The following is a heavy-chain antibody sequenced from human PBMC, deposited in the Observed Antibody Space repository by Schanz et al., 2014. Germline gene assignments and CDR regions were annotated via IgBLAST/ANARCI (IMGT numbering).Heavy chain of an antibody. V-gene: IGHV3-7*01. J-gene: IGHJ4*02. Sequence: EVQLVESGGGLVQPGGSLRLSCAASGFTFSNYWMSWVRQAPGKGLEWVASVNTDGGGKFYVDSVKGRFTIFRDNAKDSLYLQMNSLRAEDTAVYYCERFQSPHQPFDYWGQGTLVTVSS. CDR1: GFTFSNYW. CDR3: ERFQSPHQPFDY. D-gene: IGHD2-2*01. CDR2: VNTDGGGK.